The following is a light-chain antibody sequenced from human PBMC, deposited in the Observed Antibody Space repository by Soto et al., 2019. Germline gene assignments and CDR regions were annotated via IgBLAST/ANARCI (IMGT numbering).Light chain of an antibody. CDR2: EVS. CDR3: SAYTSGSTRV. CDR1: SSDVGGDNC. J-gene: IGLJ1*01. V-gene: IGLV2-14*01. Sequence: QSALTQPASVSGSPGQSITISCTGTSSDVGGDNCVCWYQQHPGKAPKLMFYEVSNRPSGVYNRFSGTKSGNTASLPTSALQAEDEVDDYCSAYTSGSTRVFGTGTKVTVL.